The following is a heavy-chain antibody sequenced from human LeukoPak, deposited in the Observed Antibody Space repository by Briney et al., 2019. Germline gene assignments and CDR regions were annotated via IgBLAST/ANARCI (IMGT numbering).Heavy chain of an antibody. CDR2: IRSDGSQT. CDR1: GFTFDIYG. V-gene: IGHV3-30*02. CDR3: AKGRGRDGQNLFDY. D-gene: IGHD5-24*01. J-gene: IGHJ4*02. Sequence: GGSLRLSCASSGFTFDIYGMHWVRQTPGKGLDWVAFIRSDGSQTHYADSVKGRFTISRDNSKNTLYLQMNTLRPEDTAFYYCAKGRGRDGQNLFDYWGQGSLVTASS.